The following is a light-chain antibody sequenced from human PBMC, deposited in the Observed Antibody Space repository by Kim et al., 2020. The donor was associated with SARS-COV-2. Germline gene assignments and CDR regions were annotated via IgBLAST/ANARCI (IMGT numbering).Light chain of an antibody. V-gene: IGKV1-39*01. CDR1: QSISTY. Sequence: DIQMTQSPSSLSASVGDRVTITCRASQSISTYLNWYQQRPGKAPKLLIYDASSLQSGVPSRFSGSGSGTDFTLTISSLQPEDFATYYCQQSYSTLPYAFGQRTKLEI. J-gene: IGKJ2*01. CDR2: DAS. CDR3: QQSYSTLPYA.